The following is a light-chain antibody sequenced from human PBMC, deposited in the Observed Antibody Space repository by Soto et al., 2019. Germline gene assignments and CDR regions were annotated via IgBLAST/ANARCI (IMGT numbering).Light chain of an antibody. CDR1: GSDVGGYNY. J-gene: IGLJ1*01. V-gene: IGLV2-11*01. CDR3: CSYAGSYLPYV. CDR2: DVS. Sequence: QSVLTQPRSVSGSPGQSVTISCTGTGSDVGGYNYVSWYQHHPGRAPKLMIYDVSKRPSGVPDRFSGSKSGNTASLTISGLQAEDEADYYCCSYAGSYLPYVFGTRTKLTVL.